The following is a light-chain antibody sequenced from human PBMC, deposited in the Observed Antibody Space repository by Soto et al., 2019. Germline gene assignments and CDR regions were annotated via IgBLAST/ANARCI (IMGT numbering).Light chain of an antibody. Sequence: ETVLTQSPATLSLSPGERATLSCRASQSISSSLAWYQQTPGQAPRLLIYDASKRATGIPARFSGSGSGTDFTLTISSLEPEDFAVYYCQQRFTWPSFDPGTKVDIK. J-gene: IGKJ3*01. CDR2: DAS. CDR3: QQRFTWPS. V-gene: IGKV3-11*01. CDR1: QSISSS.